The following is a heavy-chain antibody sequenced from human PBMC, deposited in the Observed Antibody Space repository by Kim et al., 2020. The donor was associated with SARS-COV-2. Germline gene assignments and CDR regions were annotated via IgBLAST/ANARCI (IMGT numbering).Heavy chain of an antibody. Sequence: SETLSLTCTVSGGSISSYYWSWIRQSPGKGLEWIGYIYYSGSTNYNPSLKSRVTISVDTSKNQFSLKLSSVTAADTAVYYCAGDREGYSSGWYHDYWGQGTRVPVPS. D-gene: IGHD6-19*01. J-gene: IGHJ4*02. CDR1: GGSISSYY. CDR3: AGDREGYSSGWYHDY. CDR2: IYYSGST. V-gene: IGHV4-59*13.